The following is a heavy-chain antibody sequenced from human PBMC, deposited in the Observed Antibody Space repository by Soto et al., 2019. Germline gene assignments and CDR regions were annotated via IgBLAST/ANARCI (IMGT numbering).Heavy chain of an antibody. CDR1: GYRFETYA. V-gene: IGHV1-18*01. CDR2: ISAYNIDT. D-gene: IGHD3-3*01. Sequence: ALVKVSCKSSGYRFETYAMSWVRQAPGQGLEWMGWISAYNIDTYYAQKFQDRVTMTTDTSTGTAYMELRSLTSDDTAVYYCARGHGEIIGALDVWGQGTTAPVS. CDR3: ARGHGEIIGALDV. J-gene: IGHJ6*02.